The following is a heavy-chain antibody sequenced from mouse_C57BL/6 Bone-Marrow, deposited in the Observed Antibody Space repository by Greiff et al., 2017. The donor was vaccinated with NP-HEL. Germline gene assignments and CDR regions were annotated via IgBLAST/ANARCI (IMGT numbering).Heavy chain of an antibody. V-gene: IGHV14-3*01. D-gene: IGHD1-1*01. CDR2: IDPANGST. Sequence: EVKLQESVAELVRPGASVKLSCTASGFNIKNTYMHWVKQRPEQGLEWIGRIDPANGSTKYAPKFQGKATITADTSSNTAYLQLSRLTSEDTAIYYLASGDYYGKGYFDVWGTGTPVTVSS. CDR3: ASGDYYGKGYFDV. J-gene: IGHJ1*03. CDR1: GFNIKNTY.